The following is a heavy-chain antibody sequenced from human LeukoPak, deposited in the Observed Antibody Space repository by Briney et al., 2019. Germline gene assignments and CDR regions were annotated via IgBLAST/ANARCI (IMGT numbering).Heavy chain of an antibody. Sequence: GASVKVSCKASGYTFTSYGISWVRQAPGQGLEWMGWISAYNGNTNYAQKLQGGVTMTTDTSTSTAYMELRSLRSDDTAVYYCARGVRVTESQEPYYFDYWGQGTLVTVSS. CDR3: ARGVRVTESQEPYYFDY. D-gene: IGHD1-14*01. J-gene: IGHJ4*02. CDR2: ISAYNGNT. CDR1: GYTFTSYG. V-gene: IGHV1-18*01.